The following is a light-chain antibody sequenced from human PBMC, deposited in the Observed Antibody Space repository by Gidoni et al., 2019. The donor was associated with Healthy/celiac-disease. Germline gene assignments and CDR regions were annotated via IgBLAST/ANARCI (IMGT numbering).Light chain of an antibody. CDR2: GAS. CDR1: QSISSSY. Sequence: DIELPQSPVTMSLSPGERATLSCSASQSISSSYLAWYQQKPGQAPRLLIYGASSRATGSQDRFSGSGSGTEFTLTISRLEHEDFAVYYCQQYGSSPVLTFGGGTKVEIK. J-gene: IGKJ4*01. CDR3: QQYGSSPVLT. V-gene: IGKV3-20*01.